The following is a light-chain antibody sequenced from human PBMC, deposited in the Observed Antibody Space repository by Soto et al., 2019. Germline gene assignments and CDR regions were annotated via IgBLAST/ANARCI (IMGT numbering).Light chain of an antibody. CDR3: SSYAGNNILV. CDR1: SSDVGGYDY. V-gene: IGLV2-8*01. Sequence: QSALTQPPSASGSPGQSVTISCTGTSSDVGGYDYVSWYQQHPGRAPKLMIYEVSKWPSGVPARFSGSKSGNTASLTVSGLRTEDEADYYCSSYAGNNILVFGGGTQLTVL. CDR2: EVS. J-gene: IGLJ7*01.